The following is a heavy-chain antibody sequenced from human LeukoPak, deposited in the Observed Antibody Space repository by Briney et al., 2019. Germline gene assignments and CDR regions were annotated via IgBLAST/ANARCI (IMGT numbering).Heavy chain of an antibody. CDR3: ARELRDNWNDEYNWFDP. J-gene: IGHJ5*02. V-gene: IGHV1-2*02. Sequence: ASVKVSCKASGYTFTGYYMHWVRQAPGQGLEWMGWINPNSGGTNYAQKFQGRVTMTRDTSINTAYMELSRLRSDDTAVYYCARELRDNWNDEYNWFDPWGQGTLVTVSS. CDR2: INPNSGGT. CDR1: GYTFTGYY. D-gene: IGHD1-1*01.